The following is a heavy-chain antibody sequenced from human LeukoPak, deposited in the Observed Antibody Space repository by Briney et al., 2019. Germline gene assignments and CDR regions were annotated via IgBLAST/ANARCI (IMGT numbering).Heavy chain of an antibody. CDR2: IYYSGST. Sequence: PSETLSLTCTVSGGSISSYYWSWIRQPPGKGLEWIGYIYYSGSTNYNPSLKSRVTISVDTSKNQFSLKLSSVTAADTAVYYCARGATAGIAARPFDLWGRGTLVTVSS. CDR1: GGSISSYY. CDR3: ARGATAGIAARPFDL. J-gene: IGHJ2*01. V-gene: IGHV4-59*01. D-gene: IGHD6-6*01.